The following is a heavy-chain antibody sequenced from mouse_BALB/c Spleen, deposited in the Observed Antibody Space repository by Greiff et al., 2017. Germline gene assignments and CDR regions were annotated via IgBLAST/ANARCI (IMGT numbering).Heavy chain of an antibody. Sequence: EVKLQESGPGLVKPSQSLSLTCTVTGYSITSDYAWNWIRQFPGNKLEWMGYISYSGSTSYNPSLKSRISITRDTSKNQFFLQLNSVTTEDTATYYCAVGVLYAMDYWGQGTSVTVSS. CDR3: AVGVLYAMDY. CDR1: GYSITSDYA. CDR2: ISYSGST. J-gene: IGHJ4*01. V-gene: IGHV3-2*02. D-gene: IGHD2-14*01.